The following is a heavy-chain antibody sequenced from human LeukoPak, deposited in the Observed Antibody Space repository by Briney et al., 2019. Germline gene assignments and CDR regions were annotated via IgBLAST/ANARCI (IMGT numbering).Heavy chain of an antibody. J-gene: IGHJ6*03. CDR1: GFTFSSYG. Sequence: QPGGSLRLSCAASGFTFSSYGMHWVRQAPGKGLEWVAFIRYDGSNKYYADSVKGRFTISRDNSKNTLYLQMNSLRAEDTAVYYCAKVAGGPFYYYYYYMDVWGKGTTVTVSS. CDR3: AKVAGGPFYYYYYYMDV. CDR2: IRYDGSNK. V-gene: IGHV3-30*02. D-gene: IGHD3-10*01.